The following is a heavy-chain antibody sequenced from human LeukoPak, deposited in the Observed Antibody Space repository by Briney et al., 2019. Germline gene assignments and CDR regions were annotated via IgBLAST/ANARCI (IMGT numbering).Heavy chain of an antibody. CDR1: GFTFSSYA. CDR3: ARDRRFANHDY. Sequence: QPGGSLGLSCAASGFTFSSYAMHWVRRAPGKGLEWVSVISYDGSNKYYADSVKGRFTISRDSSKNTLYLQMNSLRAEDTAVYYCARDRRFANHDYWGQGTLVTVSS. D-gene: IGHD3-16*01. J-gene: IGHJ4*02. V-gene: IGHV3-30-3*01. CDR2: ISYDGSNK.